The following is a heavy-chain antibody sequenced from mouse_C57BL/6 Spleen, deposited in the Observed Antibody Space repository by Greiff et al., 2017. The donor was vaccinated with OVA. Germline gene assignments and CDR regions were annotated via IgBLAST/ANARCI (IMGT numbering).Heavy chain of an antibody. CDR3: ARIYDGYYGGY. CDR1: GYSITSGYY. Sequence: VQLQQSGPGLVKPSQSLSLTCSVTGYSITSGYYWNWIRQFPGNKLEWMGYISYDGSNNYNPSLKNRISITRDTSKNQFFLKLNSVTTEDTATYYCARIYDGYYGGYWGQGTTLTVSS. V-gene: IGHV3-6*01. CDR2: ISYDGSN. J-gene: IGHJ2*01. D-gene: IGHD2-3*01.